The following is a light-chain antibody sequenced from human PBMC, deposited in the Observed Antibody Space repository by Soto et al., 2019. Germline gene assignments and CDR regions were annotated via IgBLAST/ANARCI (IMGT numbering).Light chain of an antibody. Sequence: DIQMTQSPSSLSASVGDRVTITCRASQAIGNALGWYQHKPGKAPKRLIYGASQNGVPSRFSGSGSGTEFTLTISSLQPEDSATYCCLQRNSYPLTFGGGTKVEIK. CDR1: QAIGNA. J-gene: IGKJ4*01. CDR2: GAS. CDR3: LQRNSYPLT. V-gene: IGKV1-17*01.